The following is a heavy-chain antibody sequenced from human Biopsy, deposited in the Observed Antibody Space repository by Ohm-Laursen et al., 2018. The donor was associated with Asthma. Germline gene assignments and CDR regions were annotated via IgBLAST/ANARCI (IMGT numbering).Heavy chain of an antibody. V-gene: IGHV1-18*01. CDR1: GYTLNSAG. CDR2: ISVYNGNT. D-gene: IGHD3-10*01. CDR3: ARAVDYSHYYGIDV. Sequence: ASVKVSCKTSGYTLNSAGTTWVRQAPGQGLEWMGWISVYNGNTKVAQKLQDRVTMITDTSTSTAYMELRSLRSDDTAVYFCARAVDYSHYYGIDVWGQGTTVTVS. J-gene: IGHJ6*02.